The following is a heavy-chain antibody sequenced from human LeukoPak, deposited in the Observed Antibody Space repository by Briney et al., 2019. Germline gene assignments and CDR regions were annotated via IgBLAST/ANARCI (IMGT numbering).Heavy chain of an antibody. D-gene: IGHD3-22*01. CDR2: IWYDGSNE. J-gene: IGHJ4*02. Sequence: GGALRLSCAASGFTFSSYGMHWVRQAPGKGLEWVAVIWYDGSNEYYADSVKGRFTVSRDNSKNTLYLQMNRLRAEDTAVYYCARDGSSGYRYYFDYWGQGTLVTVSS. CDR1: GFTFSSYG. V-gene: IGHV3-33*01. CDR3: ARDGSSGYRYYFDY.